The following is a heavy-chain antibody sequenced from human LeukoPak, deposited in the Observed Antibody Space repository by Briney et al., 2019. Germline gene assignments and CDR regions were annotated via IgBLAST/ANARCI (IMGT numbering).Heavy chain of an antibody. CDR1: VDSISSYY. CDR3: ARVFPFWSVLAYYYYYIVV. V-gene: IGHV4-59*01. Sequence: SETLSLTCTVSVDSISSYYWSWVRQPPGKGLEWIGYIYYSGSTNYNPSLKSRVTISVDTSKNQFSLKLSSVTAAQTAMYYSARVFPFWSVLAYYYYYIVVWGKGPAVTVSS. D-gene: IGHD3-3*01. CDR2: IYYSGST. J-gene: IGHJ6*03.